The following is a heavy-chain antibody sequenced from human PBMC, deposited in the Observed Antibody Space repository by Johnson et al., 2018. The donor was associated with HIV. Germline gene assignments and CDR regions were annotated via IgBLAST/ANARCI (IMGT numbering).Heavy chain of an antibody. D-gene: IGHD2-15*01. J-gene: IGHJ3*02. CDR3: AKGLWGGMYPHDAYDI. V-gene: IGHV3-11*04. CDR2: ISSSGSTI. Sequence: VQLVESGGGVVRPGGSLRLSCAASGFTFSDYYMSWIRQAPGKGLEWVSYISSSGSTIYYADSVKGRFTISSDNSKNTLYLQMNSLRAEDTAVYYCAKGLWGGMYPHDAYDIWGQGTMVTVSS. CDR1: GFTFSDYY.